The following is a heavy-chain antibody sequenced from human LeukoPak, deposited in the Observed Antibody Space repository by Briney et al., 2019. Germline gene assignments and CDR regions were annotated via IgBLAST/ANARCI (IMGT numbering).Heavy chain of an antibody. CDR3: ASGYSDYADYYNYHMDV. D-gene: IGHD4-17*01. CDR2: INPDSGGT. V-gene: IGHV1-2*02. Sequence: GASVKVSCKASGYSFTDYYMHWVRQAPGQGLEWMGWINPDSGGTNYAQKFRGRVTMTRDTSITIACMELSRLSSDDTALYYCASGYSDYADYYNYHMDVWGKGTTVTVSS. CDR1: GYSFTDYY. J-gene: IGHJ6*03.